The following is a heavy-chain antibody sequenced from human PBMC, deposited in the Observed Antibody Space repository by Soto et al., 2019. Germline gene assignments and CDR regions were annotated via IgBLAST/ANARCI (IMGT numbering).Heavy chain of an antibody. CDR3: ARAYCSGGSCYSGGRFDP. Sequence: QVQLQESGPGLVKPSETLSLTCTVSGGSVSSGSYYWSWIRQPPGKGLEWIGYIYYSGSTNYNPSLMIRFTSSVDTAKTQFSLKLSSVTAADTAVYYCARAYCSGGSCYSGGRFDPWGQGTLVTVSS. J-gene: IGHJ5*02. V-gene: IGHV4-61*01. CDR2: IYYSGST. CDR1: GGSVSSGSYY. D-gene: IGHD2-15*01.